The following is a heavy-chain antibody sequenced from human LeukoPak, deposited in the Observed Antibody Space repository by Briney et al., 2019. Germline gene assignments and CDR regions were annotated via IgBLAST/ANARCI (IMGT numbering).Heavy chain of an antibody. D-gene: IGHD3-9*01. Sequence: ASVKVSCKASGYTFTGYYMQWVRQAPGQGLEWMGWINPNSGGTNYAQKFQGRVTMTRDTSISTAYMELSRLRSDDTAVYYCARMAVSTGYYNYWGQGTLVTVSS. CDR2: INPNSGGT. V-gene: IGHV1-2*02. J-gene: IGHJ4*02. CDR1: GYTFTGYY. CDR3: ARMAVSTGYYNY.